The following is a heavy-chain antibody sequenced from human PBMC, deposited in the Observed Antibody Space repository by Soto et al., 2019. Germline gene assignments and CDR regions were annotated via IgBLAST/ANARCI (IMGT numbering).Heavy chain of an antibody. J-gene: IGHJ6*02. CDR2: IYPGDSDT. CDR1: GYSFTSYW. D-gene: IGHD5-12*01. CDR3: ARRKWLTYGMEV. V-gene: IGHV5-51*01. Sequence: PGESLQISCKGSGYSFTSYWIGCVGQMPGKGLEWIGIIYPGDSDTRYSPSFQGQVTISADKSIGTAYLQWSRLKASDTAMYYCARRKWLTYGMEVWGQGTKVTVSS.